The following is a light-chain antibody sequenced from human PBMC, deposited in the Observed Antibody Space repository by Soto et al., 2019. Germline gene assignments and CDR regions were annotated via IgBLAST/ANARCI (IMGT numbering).Light chain of an antibody. CDR3: QSYDSSLSGFV. J-gene: IGLJ1*01. V-gene: IGLV1-40*01. CDR1: NSNLGTGYD. CDR2: GNA. Sequence: QSALTQAPSVSGAPGQRVTISCTGSNSNLGTGYDVHWYQQLPGAAPKLLIYGNAHRPSGVPDRFSGSKSATSASLTITGLQAEDEADYYCQSYDSSLSGFVFGTGTKVTVL.